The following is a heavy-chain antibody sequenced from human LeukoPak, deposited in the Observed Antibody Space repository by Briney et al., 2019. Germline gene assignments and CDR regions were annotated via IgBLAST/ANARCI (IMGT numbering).Heavy chain of an antibody. CDR2: ISSSSSYI. D-gene: IGHD5-12*01. CDR3: AGCGSSGYDLDY. CDR1: GVSFSSYS. V-gene: IGHV3-21*01. J-gene: IGHJ4*02. Sequence: GGSLRLSCAASGVSFSSYSMNWVRQAPGKGLEWVSSISSSSSYIYYADSLKGRFTISRDNTKNSLYLQMNRLRAEDTALYDCAGCGSSGYDLDYWGQGTLVTVSS.